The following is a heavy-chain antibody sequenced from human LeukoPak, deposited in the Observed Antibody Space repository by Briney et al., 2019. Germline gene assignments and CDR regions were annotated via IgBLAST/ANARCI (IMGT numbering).Heavy chain of an antibody. CDR2: ISGSGGGT. D-gene: IGHD6-19*01. Sequence: WGSLRLSCAASGFTFSGYAISWVRQAPGQGLEWVSAISGSGGGTNYADSVKGRFTISRDNSKNTLYLQMNRLRAEDTAVYYCAKGEQWLVPVDNWGQGTLVTVSS. V-gene: IGHV3-23*01. CDR1: GFTFSGYA. J-gene: IGHJ4*02. CDR3: AKGEQWLVPVDN.